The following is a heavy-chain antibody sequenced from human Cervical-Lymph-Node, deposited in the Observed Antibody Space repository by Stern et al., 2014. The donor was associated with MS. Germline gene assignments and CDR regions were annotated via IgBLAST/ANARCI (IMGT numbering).Heavy chain of an antibody. Sequence: EVQLVESGGGLVQPGRSLRLSCAASGFTFEDYAMHWVRQAPGKGLEWVSGISWNSGSIAYADSVKGRFTISRDNAKNSLYLQMNSLRAEDTALYYCAKDILRQQLVLFAFDIWGQGTMVTVSS. CDR3: AKDILRQQLVLFAFDI. J-gene: IGHJ3*02. D-gene: IGHD6-13*01. CDR2: ISWNSGSI. CDR1: GFTFEDYA. V-gene: IGHV3-9*01.